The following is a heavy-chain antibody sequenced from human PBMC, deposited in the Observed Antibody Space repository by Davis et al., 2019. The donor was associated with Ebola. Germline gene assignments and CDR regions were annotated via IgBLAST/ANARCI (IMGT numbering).Heavy chain of an antibody. V-gene: IGHV3-7*01. CDR1: GFTFSSFW. CDR2: IKQDGSNK. Sequence: GESLKISCAASGFTFSSFWMSWVRQAPGKGLEWVANIKQDGSNKYYADSVKGRFTVSRDNSKNTLYLQMSSLRAEDTAVYYCAKDWVGSTTSHFDYWGQGTLVTVSP. D-gene: IGHD1-26*01. CDR3: AKDWVGSTTSHFDY. J-gene: IGHJ4*02.